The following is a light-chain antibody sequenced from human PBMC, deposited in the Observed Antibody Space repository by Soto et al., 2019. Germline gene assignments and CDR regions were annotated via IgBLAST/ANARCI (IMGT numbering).Light chain of an antibody. CDR1: HFVSSRN. Sequence: DIVLTQSPGTLSLSAGESATLLCRASHFVSSRNLAWYQQKPGQAPRLLIYGAPSRAPGIPDRFSGSGSGTDFTLTITPLEPEDFAVYFCQQYGSSPITFGQGTRLEIK. V-gene: IGKV3-20*01. CDR2: GAP. J-gene: IGKJ5*01. CDR3: QQYGSSPIT.